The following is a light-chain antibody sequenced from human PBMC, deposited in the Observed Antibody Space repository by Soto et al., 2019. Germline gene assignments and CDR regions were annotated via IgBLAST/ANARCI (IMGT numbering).Light chain of an antibody. Sequence: QSVMTQPPSVSAAPGQKVTISCSGSSSNIGGNSVSWYQQLPGTAPKLIIFDVTNRPSGVPDRFSGSKSGNTPSLTIFGLQAEDEADYYCSLYTSSSTWVFGGGTKVTVL. J-gene: IGLJ3*02. CDR3: SLYTSSSTWV. V-gene: IGLV2-18*01. CDR2: DVT. CDR1: SSNIGGNS.